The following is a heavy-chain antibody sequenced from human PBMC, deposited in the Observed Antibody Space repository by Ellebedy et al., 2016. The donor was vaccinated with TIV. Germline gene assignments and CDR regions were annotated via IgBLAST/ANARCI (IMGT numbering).Heavy chain of an antibody. D-gene: IGHD1-26*01. Sequence: PGGSLRLSCAASGFTVSSNYMSWVRQAPGRGLEWVSIIYSAGSTYYAHSVKGRFTISRDNSKNTLYLQMKSLRGDDTAVYYGARGVGAHDAFDIWGQGTMVTVSS. CDR3: ARGVGAHDAFDI. J-gene: IGHJ3*02. CDR2: IYSAGST. CDR1: GFTVSSNY. V-gene: IGHV3-53*01.